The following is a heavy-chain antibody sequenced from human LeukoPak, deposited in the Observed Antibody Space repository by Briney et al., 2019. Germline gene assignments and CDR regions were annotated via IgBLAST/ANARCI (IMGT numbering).Heavy chain of an antibody. Sequence: SETLSLTCTVFGYSISSAYSWGWIRQPPGKGLEWIGSIYHNGNTYYNSSLKSRVTISADTSENQFSLKLSSVTAADTAVYYCASYKTYYDSSGNPFDYWGQGTLVTVSS. CDR2: IYHNGNT. J-gene: IGHJ4*02. V-gene: IGHV4-38-2*02. D-gene: IGHD3-22*01. CDR3: ASYKTYYDSSGNPFDY. CDR1: GYSISSAYS.